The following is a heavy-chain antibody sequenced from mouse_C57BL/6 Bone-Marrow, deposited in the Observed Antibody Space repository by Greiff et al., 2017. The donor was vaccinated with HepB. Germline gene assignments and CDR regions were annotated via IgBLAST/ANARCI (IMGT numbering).Heavy chain of an antibody. CDR1: GFNIKNTY. V-gene: IGHV14-3*01. J-gene: IGHJ2*01. CDR2: IDPANGNT. D-gene: IGHD1-1*01. CDR3: ARGFYYYGSRWDFDY. Sequence: VQLKESVAELVRPGASVKLSCTASGFNIKNTYMHWVKQRPEQGLEWIGRIDPANGNTKYAPKFQGKATITADTSSNTAYLQLSSLTSEDTAIYYCARGFYYYGSRWDFDYWGQGTTLTVSS.